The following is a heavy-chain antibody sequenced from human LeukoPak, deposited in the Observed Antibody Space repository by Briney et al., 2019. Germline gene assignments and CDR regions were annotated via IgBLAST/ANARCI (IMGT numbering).Heavy chain of an antibody. CDR3: AKGGSSGYYYYYYYMDV. V-gene: IGHV3-30*02. J-gene: IGHJ6*03. Sequence: GGSLRLSCAASGFTFSSYGMHWVRQAPGKGLEWVAFIRYDGSNKYYADSVKGRFTISRDNSKNTLYLQMNSLRAEDTAVYYCAKGGSSGYYYYYYYMDVWGKGTTVTISS. D-gene: IGHD3-22*01. CDR1: GFTFSSYG. CDR2: IRYDGSNK.